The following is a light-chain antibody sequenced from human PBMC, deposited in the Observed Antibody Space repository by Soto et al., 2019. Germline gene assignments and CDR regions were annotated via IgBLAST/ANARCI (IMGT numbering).Light chain of an antibody. CDR1: SGHSIYA. Sequence: QSVLTQSPSASASLGASVKLTCTLSSGHSIYAIAWHQQQPEKGPRYLMKLNSDGSHSKGDGIPDRFSGSSSGAERYLTISSLQSEDEADYYCQTWDTGNMIFGGGTKLTVL. CDR3: QTWDTGNMI. V-gene: IGLV4-69*01. J-gene: IGLJ2*01. CDR2: LNSDGSH.